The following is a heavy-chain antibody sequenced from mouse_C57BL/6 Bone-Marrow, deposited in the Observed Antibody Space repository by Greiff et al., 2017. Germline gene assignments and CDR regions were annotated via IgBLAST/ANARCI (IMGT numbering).Heavy chain of an antibody. CDR1: GYTFTSYW. CDR3: KRRIRGTTASYYFDY. D-gene: IGHD2-14*01. J-gene: IGHJ2*01. Sequence: VQLQQSGTVLARPGASVKMSCKTSGYTFTSYWMHWVKQRPAQGLEWIGAICTGNSDASYNQKFKGKAKLTAVTSASTAYMELTRLTNEDSAVYYYKRRIRGTTASYYFDYWGQGTTLTVSS. CDR2: ICTGNSDA. V-gene: IGHV1-5*01.